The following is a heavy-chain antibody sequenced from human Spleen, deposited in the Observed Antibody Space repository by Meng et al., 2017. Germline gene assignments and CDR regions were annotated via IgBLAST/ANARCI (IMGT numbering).Heavy chain of an antibody. V-gene: IGHV3-15*01. Sequence: EVRLVGSGGGLVKPGGSLRLSCVASGLSFTDAWMSWVRQAPGKGLEWVGRIKRNSDGGTIDYAAPVKGRFTISRDDSKNTLYLQMNSLKTEDSAVYYCTIYIRGHIWGQGTMVTVSS. D-gene: IGHD6-19*01. J-gene: IGHJ3*02. CDR1: GLSFTDAW. CDR2: IKRNSDGGTI. CDR3: TIYIRGHI.